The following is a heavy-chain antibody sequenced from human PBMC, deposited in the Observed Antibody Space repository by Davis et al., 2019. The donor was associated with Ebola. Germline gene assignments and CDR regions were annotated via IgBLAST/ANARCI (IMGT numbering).Heavy chain of an antibody. CDR2: IYYSGST. D-gene: IGHD6-19*01. CDR1: GGSISSSSYY. J-gene: IGHJ4*02. V-gene: IGHV4-39*01. CDR3: ARVVQQWLVLPYYFDY. Sequence: GSLRLSCTVSGGSISSSSYYWGWIRQPPGKGLEWIGSIYYSGSTYYNPSLKSRVTISVDTSKNQFSLKLSSVTAADTAVYYCARVVQQWLVLPYYFDYWGQGTLVTVSS.